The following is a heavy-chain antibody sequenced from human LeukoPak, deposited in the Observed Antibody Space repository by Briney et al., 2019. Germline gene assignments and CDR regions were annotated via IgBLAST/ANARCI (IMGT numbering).Heavy chain of an antibody. CDR2: IYSRDVT. D-gene: IGHD6-19*01. V-gene: IGHV3-53*01. Sequence: TGGSLRLSCAASGFSVSSNSMSWVRQAPGKGLECVSIIYSRDVTSYADSVKDRFTISRDSDKNTLFLQMDSLRSDDTAVYYCARVLAAIALRDYHYVDVWGKGTTDTVSS. CDR1: GFSVSSNS. J-gene: IGHJ6*03. CDR3: ARVLAAIALRDYHYVDV.